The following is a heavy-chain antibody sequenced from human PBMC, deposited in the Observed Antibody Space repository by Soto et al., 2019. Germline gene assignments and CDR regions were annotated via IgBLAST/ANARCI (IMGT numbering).Heavy chain of an antibody. Sequence: GASVKVSCKSSGYTFTRYYMHWVRQAPGQGLEWMGIINPSGGSTSYAQKFQGRVTITMDTSTSTAYMELSSLRSDDTGMYYFSRHRGEQLWGYYYYYYGMDVWGQGTTVTVSS. J-gene: IGHJ6*02. V-gene: IGHV1-46*01. CDR1: GYTFTRYY. CDR3: SRHRGEQLWGYYYYYYGMDV. D-gene: IGHD5-18*01. CDR2: INPSGGST.